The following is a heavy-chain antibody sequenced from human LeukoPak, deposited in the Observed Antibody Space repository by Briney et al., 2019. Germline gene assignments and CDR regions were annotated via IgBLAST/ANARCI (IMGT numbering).Heavy chain of an antibody. J-gene: IGHJ4*02. D-gene: IGHD1-26*01. CDR1: GFTVSSNY. CDR2: IYSGGST. CDR3: ARSQVGATFGY. V-gene: IGHV3-53*01. Sequence: GGSLRLSCAASGFTVSSNYMSWVRQAPGKGLEWVSVIYSGGSTYYADSVKGRFTISRDNSKNTLYLQMNSLRAEDTAVYYCARSQVGATFGYWGQGTLVTVSS.